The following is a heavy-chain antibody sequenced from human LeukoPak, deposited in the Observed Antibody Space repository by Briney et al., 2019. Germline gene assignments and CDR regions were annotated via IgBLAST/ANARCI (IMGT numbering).Heavy chain of an antibody. CDR3: ARRDYASGSYFDY. J-gene: IGHJ4*02. V-gene: IGHV3-11*01. Sequence: KSGGSLRLSCAASGFTFSDYYMSWIRQAPGKGLEWVSYISSSGSTIYYADSVKGRFTISRDNAKNSLYLQMNSLRAEDTAVYYCARRDYASGSYFDYWGQGTLVTVSS. CDR2: ISSSGSTI. CDR1: GFTFSDYY. D-gene: IGHD3-10*01.